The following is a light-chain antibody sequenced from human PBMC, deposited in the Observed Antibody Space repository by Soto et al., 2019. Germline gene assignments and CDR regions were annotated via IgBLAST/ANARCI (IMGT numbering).Light chain of an antibody. CDR3: AAWDDSLNVPV. V-gene: IGLV2-14*01. CDR2: EVT. J-gene: IGLJ3*02. Sequence: QSALTQPASVSGSPGQSITISCTGTNIDVGGYNYVSWYQQHPGKAPKLMIYEVTYRPSGVSNRFSGSKSGNTASLTISGLQAEDEADYYCAAWDDSLNVPVFGGGTKLTVL. CDR1: NIDVGGYNY.